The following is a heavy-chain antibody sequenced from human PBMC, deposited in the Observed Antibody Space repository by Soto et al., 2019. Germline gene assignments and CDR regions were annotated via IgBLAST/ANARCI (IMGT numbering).Heavy chain of an antibody. J-gene: IGHJ3*02. V-gene: IGHV3-23*01. Sequence: GGSLRLSCAASGFTFSSYAMSWVRQAPGKGLEWVSAISGSGGSTYYADSVKGRFTISRDNSKNTLYLQMNSLRAEDTAVYYCAKNYDILTGSLDVAFDIWGQGTMVTVSS. D-gene: IGHD3-9*01. CDR3: AKNYDILTGSLDVAFDI. CDR1: GFTFSSYA. CDR2: ISGSGGST.